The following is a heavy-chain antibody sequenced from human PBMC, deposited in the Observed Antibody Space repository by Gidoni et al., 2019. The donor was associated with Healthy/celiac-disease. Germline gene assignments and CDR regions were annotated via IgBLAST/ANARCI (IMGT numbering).Heavy chain of an antibody. CDR3: ARVGGDGYKSRKGAFDY. J-gene: IGHJ4*02. Sequence: QVQPVESEGGVVQPGRSLRPSCASSGFTVSSYAMHWVRQAPGMGLEWVAVISYDGSNKYYADSVKGRFTISRDNSKNTLYLQMNSLRAEDTAVYYCARVGGDGYKSRKGAFDYWGQGTLVTVSS. V-gene: IGHV3-30-3*01. D-gene: IGHD3-16*01. CDR1: GFTVSSYA. CDR2: ISYDGSNK.